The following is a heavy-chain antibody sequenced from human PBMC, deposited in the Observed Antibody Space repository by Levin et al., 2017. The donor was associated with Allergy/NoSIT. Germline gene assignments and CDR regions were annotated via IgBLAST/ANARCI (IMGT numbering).Heavy chain of an antibody. V-gene: IGHV4-59*08. CDR2: IHYSGNT. CDR3: ARHAGGWRGEIDY. D-gene: IGHD6-19*01. CDR1: GGSISSSY. Sequence: SQTLSLPCTVSGGSISSSYWSWIRQPPGKVLEWIGYIHYSGNTNYNPSLRSRVTISVDTSKNQFSLNLSSVPAADTAVYYCARHAGGWRGEIDYWGQGTLVPVSS. J-gene: IGHJ4*02.